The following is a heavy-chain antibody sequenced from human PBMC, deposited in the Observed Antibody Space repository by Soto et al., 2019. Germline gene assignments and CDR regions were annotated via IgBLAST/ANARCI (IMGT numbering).Heavy chain of an antibody. J-gene: IGHJ6*02. V-gene: IGHV4-34*01. CDR2: INHSGST. CDR3: ARGPPMDV. CDR1: GSSFSGYY. Sequence: SVTLSLTCAFYGSSFSGYYWSWIRQPPGKGLEWIGEINHSGSTNYNPSLKSRVTISVDTSKNQFSLKLSSVTAADTAVYYCARGPPMDVWGQGTTVT.